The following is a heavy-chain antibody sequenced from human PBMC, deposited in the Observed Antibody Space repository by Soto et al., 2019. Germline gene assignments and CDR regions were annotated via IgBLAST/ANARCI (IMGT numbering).Heavy chain of an antibody. CDR2: IYYSGST. V-gene: IGHV4-30-4*01. D-gene: IGHD3-3*01. CDR3: ARDNILGILYGGMDV. Sequence: SETLSLTCTVSGGSISSGDYYWSWIRQPPGKGLEWIGYIYYSGSTYYNPSLKSRVTISVDTSKNQFSLKLSSVTAANTAVYYCARDNILGILYGGMDVWGQGTTVTVS. CDR1: GGSISSGDYY. J-gene: IGHJ6*02.